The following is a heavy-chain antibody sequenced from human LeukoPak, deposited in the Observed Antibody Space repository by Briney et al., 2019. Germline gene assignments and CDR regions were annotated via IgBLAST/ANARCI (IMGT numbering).Heavy chain of an antibody. Sequence: ASVKVSCKASGYTFTCYGISWVRQAPGQGLEWMGWISAYNGNTNYAQKLQGRVTMTTDTSTSTAYMELRSLRSDDTAVYYCARSTIGYCSGGSCYSLDYFDYWGQGTLVTVSS. CDR1: GYTFTCYG. CDR2: ISAYNGNT. J-gene: IGHJ4*02. CDR3: ARSTIGYCSGGSCYSLDYFDY. V-gene: IGHV1-18*01. D-gene: IGHD2-15*01.